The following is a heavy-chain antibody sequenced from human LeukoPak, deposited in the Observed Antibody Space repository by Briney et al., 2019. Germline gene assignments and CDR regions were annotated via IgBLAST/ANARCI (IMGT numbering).Heavy chain of an antibody. D-gene: IGHD2-2*01. CDR1: GFTFSSYE. Sequence: GGSLRLSCAASGFTFSSYEMNWVRQAPGKGLEWVSYISSSGSAIYYADSVKGRFTISRDNAKNSLYLQMNSLRAEDAAVYYCARALYCSSTSCPLYYGMDVWGRGTTVTVSS. CDR3: ARALYCSSTSCPLYYGMDV. J-gene: IGHJ6*04. V-gene: IGHV3-48*03. CDR2: ISSSGSAI.